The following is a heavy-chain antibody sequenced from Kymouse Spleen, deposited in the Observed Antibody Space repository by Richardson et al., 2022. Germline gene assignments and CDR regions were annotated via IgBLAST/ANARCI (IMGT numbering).Heavy chain of an antibody. CDR2: IYYSGST. D-gene: IGHD3-10*01. Sequence: QLQLQESGPGLVKPSETLSLTCTVSGGSISSSSYYWGWIRQPPGKGLEWIGSIYYSGSTYYNPSLKSRVTISVDTSKNQFSLKLSSVTAADTAVYYCARDYGSGSYYNLLYYYYYGMDVWGQGTTVTVSS. J-gene: IGHJ6*02. V-gene: IGHV4-39*01. CDR1: GGSISSSSYY. CDR3: ARDYGSGSYYNLLYYYYYGMDV.